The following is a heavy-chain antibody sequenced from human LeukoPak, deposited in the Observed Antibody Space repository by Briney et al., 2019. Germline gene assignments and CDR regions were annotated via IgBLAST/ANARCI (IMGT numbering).Heavy chain of an antibody. J-gene: IGHJ5*02. D-gene: IGHD3-9*01. V-gene: IGHV3-30*03. CDR2: ISYDGSNK. Sequence: SGGSLRLSCAASGFTFSSYGMHWVRQAPGKGLEWVAVISYDGSNKYYADSVRGRFTISRDNSKNTLYLQMNSLRAEDTAVYYCARALLRYFDQTKFDPWGQGTLVTVSS. CDR1: GFTFSSYG. CDR3: ARALLRYFDQTKFDP.